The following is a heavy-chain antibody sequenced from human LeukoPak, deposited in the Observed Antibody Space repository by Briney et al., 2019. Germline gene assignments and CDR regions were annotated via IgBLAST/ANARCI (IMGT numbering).Heavy chain of an antibody. J-gene: IGHJ4*02. D-gene: IGHD3-22*01. CDR3: ARWGDSSGYYYDYFDY. Sequence: SETLSLTCTVSGGSISSYYWSWIRQPPGKGLEWIGYIYYSGSTNYNPSLKSRVTISVDTSKNQFSLKLSSVTAADTAVHYCARWGDSSGYYYDYFDYWGQGTLVTVSS. V-gene: IGHV4-59*01. CDR2: IYYSGST. CDR1: GGSISSYY.